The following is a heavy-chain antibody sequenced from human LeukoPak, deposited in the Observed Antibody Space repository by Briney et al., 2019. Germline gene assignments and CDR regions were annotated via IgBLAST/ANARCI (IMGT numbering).Heavy chain of an antibody. J-gene: IGHJ4*02. V-gene: IGHV3-23*01. D-gene: IGHD3-22*01. CDR2: LTDIGSTT. Sequence: GGSLRLSCAASGFTLSNYGMTWVRQAPGKGLEWVSTLTDIGSTTYYADSVKGRFTISRDTSTNTLYLQMNSLRAEDTAVYYCARDLREFDSSGYYLDYWGQGTLVTVSS. CDR3: ARDLREFDSSGYYLDY. CDR1: GFTLSNYG.